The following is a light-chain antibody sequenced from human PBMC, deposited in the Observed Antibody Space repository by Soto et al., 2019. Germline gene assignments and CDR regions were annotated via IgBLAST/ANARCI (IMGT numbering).Light chain of an antibody. V-gene: IGKV3-20*01. CDR1: QSVDSRY. Sequence: TQSPSTLSASVGDRVTITCRASQSVDSRYLAWYQQKPGQAPRLLIYGTSTRASGIPDRFSGSGSGTDFTLTISRLEPEDFAVYYCQQYGTAPYTFGQGTTLEFK. CDR3: QQYGTAPYT. J-gene: IGKJ2*01. CDR2: GTS.